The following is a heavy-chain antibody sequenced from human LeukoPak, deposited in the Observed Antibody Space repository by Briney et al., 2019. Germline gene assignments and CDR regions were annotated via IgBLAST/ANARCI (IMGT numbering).Heavy chain of an antibody. D-gene: IGHD2-8*01. J-gene: IGHJ4*02. CDR2: IYYGGST. CDR3: ARQGRYCTNGICYRRYFDY. Sequence: PSETLSLTCTVSGGSISSSSYYWALIRQPPGTGLEWIGRIYYGGSTYYNPSLESRITISLDTSKNQFSLKMSSVPAADTAVYYCARQGRYCTNGICYRRYFDYWGQGTLVTVSS. CDR1: GGSISSSSYY. V-gene: IGHV4-39*01.